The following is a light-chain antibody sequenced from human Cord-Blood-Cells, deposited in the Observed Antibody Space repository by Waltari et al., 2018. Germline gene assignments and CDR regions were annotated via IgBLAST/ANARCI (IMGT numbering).Light chain of an antibody. CDR1: QSLLHSEGKTY. J-gene: IGKJ5*01. CDR2: EVS. V-gene: IGKV2-29*02. Sequence: DIVMTQTPLSLSVTAGQPASISCTSSQSLLHSEGKTYLYCYLQKPGQSPQLLIYEVSVWFSVVPERSSGGGSGTDFTLKIRRVEVEDVGLDYCMKGIHLITFAQGTRLEIK. CDR3: MKGIHLIT.